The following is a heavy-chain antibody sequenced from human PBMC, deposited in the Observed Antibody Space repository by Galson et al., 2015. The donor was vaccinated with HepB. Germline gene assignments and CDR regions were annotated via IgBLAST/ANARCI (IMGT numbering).Heavy chain of an antibody. J-gene: IGHJ4*02. CDR3: AKTFRSSGWYYGY. V-gene: IGHV3-23*01. CDR1: GFTFSSYA. Sequence: SLRLSCAASGFTFSSYAMSWVRQAPGKGLEWVSAISGSGGGTYYADSVKGRFTISRDNSKNTLYLQMNSLKAEDTALDYCAKTFRSSGWYYGYWGQGTLVTVSS. CDR2: ISGSGGGT. D-gene: IGHD6-19*01.